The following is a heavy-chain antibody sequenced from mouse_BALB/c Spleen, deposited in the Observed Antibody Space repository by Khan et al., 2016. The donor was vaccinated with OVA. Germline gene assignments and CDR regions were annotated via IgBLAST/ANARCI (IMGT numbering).Heavy chain of an antibody. J-gene: IGHJ3*01. CDR3: SIRNYFRYTFAY. CDR2: ISPGSGDT. D-gene: IGHD1-2*01. CDR1: GYTFTDYY. Sequence: QVRLQQSGAELARPGASVKLSCKASGYTFTDYYINWVKQRTGQGLEWIGEISPGSGDTYYNERFKGKATLTADKSSSTAYMQLSSLTSDASAVYFCSIRNYFRYTFAYWGQGTLVTVSA. V-gene: IGHV1-77*01.